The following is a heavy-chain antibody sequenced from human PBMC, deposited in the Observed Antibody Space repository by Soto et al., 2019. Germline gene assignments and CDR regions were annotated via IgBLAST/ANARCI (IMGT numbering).Heavy chain of an antibody. CDR3: ARGQEGVVATH. V-gene: IGHV4-34*01. D-gene: IGHD2-15*01. Sequence: QVQLQQWGAGLLKPSETLSLTCAVNGGSFTGYYWSWVRQPPGKGLEWIGEIKDGGSTNYSPSLKSRVTISADPSKGQLSLKVTSVTAADTAVYYCARGQEGVVATHWDQGSLVTVSS. CDR1: GGSFTGYY. CDR2: IKDGGST. J-gene: IGHJ4*02.